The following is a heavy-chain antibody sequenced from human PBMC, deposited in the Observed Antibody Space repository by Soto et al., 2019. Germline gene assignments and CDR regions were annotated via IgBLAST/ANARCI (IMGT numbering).Heavy chain of an antibody. CDR3: ARVLYYGSGSYSPYGMDV. D-gene: IGHD3-10*01. CDR2: VSPPFRTS. V-gene: IGHV1-69*01. CDR1: GVSFNNNG. Sequence: QVQLVQSGAEVKKPGSSVKVSCKTSGVSFNNNGIGWVRQAPGHGLEWMGGVSPPFRTSNYARKFQGRISITADASTGTVNSLLSSLTSEDTAQYYCARVLYYGSGSYSPYGMDVWGQGTTVTVSS. J-gene: IGHJ6*02.